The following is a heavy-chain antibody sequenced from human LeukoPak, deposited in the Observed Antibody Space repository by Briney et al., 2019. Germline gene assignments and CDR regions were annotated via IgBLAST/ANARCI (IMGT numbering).Heavy chain of an antibody. CDR2: ISSSGSGGNT. D-gene: IGHD5-24*01. V-gene: IGHV3-23*01. Sequence: QPGGSLRLSCAASGVTLSSYAMSWARQAPGKGLEWVSGISSSGSGGNTYYADSVKGRFTISRDDAKSSLYLQMNSLRADDTAVYYCARDGWPGSTYNRPFDCWGQGTLVTVSS. CDR3: ARDGWPGSTYNRPFDC. CDR1: GVTLSSYA. J-gene: IGHJ4*02.